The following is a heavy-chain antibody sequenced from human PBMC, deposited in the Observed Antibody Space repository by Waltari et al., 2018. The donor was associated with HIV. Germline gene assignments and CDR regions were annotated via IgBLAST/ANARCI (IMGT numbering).Heavy chain of an antibody. CDR3: ARVRGGITMIVVVTPGWFDP. Sequence: QLQLQESGPGLVKPSETLSLTCTVSGGSISSSSYYWGWIRQPPGKGLEWIGSIYYSGRPYYNPSLKSRGTISGDTSKDQFARKLGAVTAADTAVYYCARVRGGITMIVVVTPGWFDPWGQGTLVTVAS. J-gene: IGHJ5*02. CDR1: GGSISSSSYY. V-gene: IGHV4-39*07. CDR2: IYYSGRP. D-gene: IGHD3-22*01.